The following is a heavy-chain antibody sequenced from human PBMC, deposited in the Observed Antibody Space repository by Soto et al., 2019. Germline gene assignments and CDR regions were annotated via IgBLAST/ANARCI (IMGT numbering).Heavy chain of an antibody. Sequence: QVQLVESGGGVVQPGRSLRLSCAASGFTFSSYAMHWVRQAPGKGLEWVAVISYDGSNKYYADSVKGRFTISRDNSKNTLYLQMNSLRAEDTAVYYCARSVTPSGSYSLFDYWGQGTLVTVSS. V-gene: IGHV3-30-3*01. CDR1: GFTFSSYA. CDR2: ISYDGSNK. CDR3: ARSVTPSGSYSLFDY. D-gene: IGHD1-26*01. J-gene: IGHJ4*02.